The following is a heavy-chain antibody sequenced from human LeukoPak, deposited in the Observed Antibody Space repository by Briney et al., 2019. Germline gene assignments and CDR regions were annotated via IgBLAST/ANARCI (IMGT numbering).Heavy chain of an antibody. CDR1: GYSFTSYW. CDR3: ARLGNGSGSPYYYYYMDV. V-gene: IGHV5-51*01. Sequence: GESLKISCKGSGYSFTSYWIGWVRQMPGKGLEWMGIIYPGDSDTRYSPSFQGQVTISADKSISTAYLQWSSLKASDTAMYYCARLGNGSGSPYYYYYMDVWGKGTTVTISS. J-gene: IGHJ6*03. CDR2: IYPGDSDT. D-gene: IGHD3-10*01.